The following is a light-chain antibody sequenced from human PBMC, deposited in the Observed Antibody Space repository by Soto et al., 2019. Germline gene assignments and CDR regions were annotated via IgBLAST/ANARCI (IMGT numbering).Light chain of an antibody. CDR1: QSISTW. Sequence: DIQMTQSPSTLSASVGDTVTITCRASQSISTWLAWYQQKPGKAPKVLIYDASRLESGVPSRFSGSGSGTEFTLTIGSLQPDDFVTYYCQQYDSYSWTFGQGTKVEI. V-gene: IGKV1-5*01. CDR3: QQYDSYSWT. CDR2: DAS. J-gene: IGKJ1*01.